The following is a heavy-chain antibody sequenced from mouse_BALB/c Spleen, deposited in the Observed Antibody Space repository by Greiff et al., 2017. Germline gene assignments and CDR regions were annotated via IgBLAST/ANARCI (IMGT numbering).Heavy chain of an antibody. V-gene: IGHV1S81*02. CDR1: GYTFTSYW. CDR2: INPSNGRT. CDR3: ARSLDSSGYVGYYAMDY. J-gene: IGHJ4*01. D-gene: IGHD3-2*01. Sequence: VQLQQPGAELVKPGASVKLSCKASGYTFTSYWMHWVKQRPGQGLEWIGEINPSNGRTNYNEKFKSKATLTVDKSSSTAYMQLSSLTSEDSAVYYCARSLDSSGYVGYYAMDYWGQGTSVTVSS.